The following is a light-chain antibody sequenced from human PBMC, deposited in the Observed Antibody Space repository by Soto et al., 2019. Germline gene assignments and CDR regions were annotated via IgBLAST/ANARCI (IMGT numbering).Light chain of an antibody. J-gene: IGKJ1*01. CDR2: GAS. V-gene: IGKV3-20*01. CDR1: QSVSSSY. Sequence: EIVLTQSPGTLSLSPGERATLSCRASQSVSSSYLAWYQQKPGQAPRLLIYGASSRATGIPGRFSGSGSGTDFTRTISRLEPEDLAVYTCQQYGSAPTWTVGEATKVEIK. CDR3: QQYGSAPTWT.